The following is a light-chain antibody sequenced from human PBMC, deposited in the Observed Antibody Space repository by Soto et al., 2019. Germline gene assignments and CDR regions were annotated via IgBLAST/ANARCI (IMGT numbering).Light chain of an antibody. CDR2: GAS. V-gene: IGKV3-20*01. CDR3: QQYGTSHMYT. J-gene: IGKJ2*01. Sequence: EIVLTQSPGTLSLSPGERATLSCRACQRVKSGYLAWYQQKPGQPPRLLISGASSRATGIPDRFSGSGSGTDFTLTISGLEPEDFAVYYCQQYGTSHMYTFGQGTKLEIK. CDR1: QRVKSGY.